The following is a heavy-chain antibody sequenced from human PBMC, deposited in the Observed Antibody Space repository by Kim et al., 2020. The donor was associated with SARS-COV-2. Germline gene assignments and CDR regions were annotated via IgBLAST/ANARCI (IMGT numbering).Heavy chain of an antibody. CDR2: M. CDR3: ARDSSTTPGDY. V-gene: IGHV3-48*02. J-gene: IGHJ4*02. D-gene: IGHD4-17*01. Sequence: MYYADPGKGRFTISRDNAKNSLYLQMDSLRDEDTAVYYCARDSSTTPGDYWGQGTLVTVSS.